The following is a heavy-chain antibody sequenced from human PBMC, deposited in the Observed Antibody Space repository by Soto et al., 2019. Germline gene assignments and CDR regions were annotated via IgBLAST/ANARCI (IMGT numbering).Heavy chain of an antibody. J-gene: IGHJ4*02. V-gene: IGHV4-39*01. CDR3: ARALRFGDFSFDY. D-gene: IGHD3-10*01. Sequence: TSETLSLTCTVSGGSISSSSYYWGWIRQPPGKGLEWIGSIYYSGSTYYNPSLKSRVTISVDTSKNQFSLKLSSVTAADTAVYYCARALRFGDFSFDYWGQGTLVTVSS. CDR1: GGSISSSSYY. CDR2: IYYSGST.